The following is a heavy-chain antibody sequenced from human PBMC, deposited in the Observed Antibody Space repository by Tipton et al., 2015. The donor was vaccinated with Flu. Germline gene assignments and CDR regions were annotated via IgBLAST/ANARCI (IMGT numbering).Heavy chain of an antibody. Sequence: LEWVSVIYRGGTTYVADSVKGRCTISRDNSKNTLYLQWNSLTTEDTAVYYSATLGNSGTDGFDIWGQGTMVTISS. J-gene: IGHJ3*02. D-gene: IGHD5-12*01. CDR3: ATLGNSGTDGFDI. CDR2: IYRGGTT. V-gene: IGHV3-66*02.